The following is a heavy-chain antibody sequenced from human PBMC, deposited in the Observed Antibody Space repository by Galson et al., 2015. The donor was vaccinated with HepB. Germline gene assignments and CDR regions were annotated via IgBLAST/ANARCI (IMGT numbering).Heavy chain of an antibody. J-gene: IGHJ6*02. CDR1: GGTFSSYA. Sequence: SVKVSCKASGGTFSSYAISWVRQAPGQGLEWMGGIIPIFGTANYAQKFQGRVTITADESTSTAYMELSSLRSEDTAVYYCARTFQSVYYYYGMTSGAKGPRSPSP. CDR2: IIPIFGTA. V-gene: IGHV1-69*13. D-gene: IGHD3-16*01. CDR3: ARTFQSVYYYYGMTS.